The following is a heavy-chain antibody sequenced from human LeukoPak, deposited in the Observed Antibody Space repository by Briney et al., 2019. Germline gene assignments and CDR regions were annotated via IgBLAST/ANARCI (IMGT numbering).Heavy chain of an antibody. J-gene: IGHJ4*02. CDR2: ISGSGGST. CDR3: AKGGPRRSSWYPTGFDY. V-gene: IGHV3-23*01. D-gene: IGHD6-13*01. CDR1: GFTFSSYA. Sequence: GGSLRLSCAASGFTFSSYAMSWVRQAPGKGLEWVSAISGSGGSTYYADSVKGRFTISRDNSKNTLYLQMNSLRAEDTAVYYCAKGGPRRSSWYPTGFDYWGQGTLVTVSS.